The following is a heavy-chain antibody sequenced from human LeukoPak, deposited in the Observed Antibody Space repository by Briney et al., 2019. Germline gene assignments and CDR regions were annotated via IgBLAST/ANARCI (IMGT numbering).Heavy chain of an antibody. D-gene: IGHD6-13*01. CDR2: ISWDGGST. Sequence: GFLRPSFAASGFTFDDYTMHWVRPAPGKGLGLVSFISWDGGSTYYADSVKGRFTISRDNSKNSLYLQMNSLRTEDTALYYCAKDISRIAAAVNYFDYWGQGTLVTVSS. CDR1: GFTFDDYT. V-gene: IGHV3-43*01. CDR3: AKDISRIAAAVNYFDY. J-gene: IGHJ4*02.